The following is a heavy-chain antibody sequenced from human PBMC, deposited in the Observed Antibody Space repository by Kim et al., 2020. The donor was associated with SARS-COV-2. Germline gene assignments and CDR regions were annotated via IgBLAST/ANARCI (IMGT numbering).Heavy chain of an antibody. CDR1: GFDFDQSW. CDR3: ARGHFGMDI. J-gene: IGHJ6*02. Sequence: GGSLRLSCAASGFDFDQSWITWVRQAPGKGLEWVANIHAGGSEKYYVDSVKGRFTISRDNAKMSVYLQVNSLRAEDTAVYYCARGHFGMDIWGQGTTVTVSS. V-gene: IGHV3-7*01. CDR2: IHAGGSEK.